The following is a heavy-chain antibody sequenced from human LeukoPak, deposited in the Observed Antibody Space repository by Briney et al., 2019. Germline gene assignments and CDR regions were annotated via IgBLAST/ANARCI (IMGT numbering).Heavy chain of an antibody. CDR1: GFTFSSYA. Sequence: TGGSLRLSCAASGFTFSSYAMSRVRQAPGKGLEWVSAISGSGGSTYYADSVKGRFTISRDNSKNTLYLQMNSLRAEDTAVYYCAKDQDYGNLIGLFDYWGQGTLVTVSS. CDR2: ISGSGGST. CDR3: AKDQDYGNLIGLFDY. D-gene: IGHD4-17*01. J-gene: IGHJ4*02. V-gene: IGHV3-23*01.